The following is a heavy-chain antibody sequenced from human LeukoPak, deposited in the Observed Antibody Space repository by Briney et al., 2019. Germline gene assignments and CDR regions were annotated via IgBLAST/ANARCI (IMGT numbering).Heavy chain of an antibody. CDR1: GGSISSSIYY. Sequence: PSETLSLTCTVSGGSISSSIYYWAWIRQPPGKGLEWIGSISYSGSTYYNPSLKSRVTISVDTSKNQFSLKLSSVTAADTAVYYCARDRGSRRPFDYWGQGTLVTVSS. CDR2: ISYSGST. J-gene: IGHJ4*02. V-gene: IGHV4-39*07. CDR3: ARDRGSRRPFDY. D-gene: IGHD3-10*01.